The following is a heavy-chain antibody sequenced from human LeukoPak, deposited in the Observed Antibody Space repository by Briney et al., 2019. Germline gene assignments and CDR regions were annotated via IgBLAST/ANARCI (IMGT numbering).Heavy chain of an antibody. D-gene: IGHD6-19*01. CDR1: GYTFTRYG. CDR3: ARVSDRYSSGWYTRGVDY. CDR2: ISDYNGNT. Sequence: ASVKVSCKASGYTFTRYGISWVRQAPGQGLEWMGWISDYNGNTNYAQKPQGRVTMTTDASTSTAYMELRSLRSDDTAVYYCARVSDRYSSGWYTRGVDYWXXXTXVTVSS. J-gene: IGHJ4*01. V-gene: IGHV1-18*01.